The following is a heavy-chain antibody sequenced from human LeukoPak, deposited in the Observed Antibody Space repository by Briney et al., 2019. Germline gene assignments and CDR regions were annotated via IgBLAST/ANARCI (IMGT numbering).Heavy chain of an antibody. Sequence: GESLKISCKGSGYSFTSYWIGWVRQMPGKVLEWMGIIYPGDSDTRYSPSFQGQVTISADKSISTAYLQWSSLKASDTAMYYCARSVGRYCSGGSCYSPYYYYMDVWGKGTTVTISS. CDR3: ARSVGRYCSGGSCYSPYYYYMDV. CDR1: GYSFTSYW. CDR2: IYPGDSDT. V-gene: IGHV5-51*01. D-gene: IGHD2-15*01. J-gene: IGHJ6*03.